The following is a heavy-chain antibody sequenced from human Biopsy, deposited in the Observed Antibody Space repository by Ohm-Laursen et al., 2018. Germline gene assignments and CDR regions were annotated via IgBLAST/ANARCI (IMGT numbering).Heavy chain of an antibody. Sequence: SSVKVSCKASGGTFANYAISWVRQAPGQGLEWMGGIIPIFGTANYAQKFQGRVTITADESTSTAYMELSSLRSDDTAVYYCARDALGGGSYRFFYWGQGSLVTVSS. CDR3: ARDALGGGSYRFFY. CDR1: GGTFANYA. J-gene: IGHJ4*02. D-gene: IGHD1-26*01. CDR2: IIPIFGTA. V-gene: IGHV1-69*01.